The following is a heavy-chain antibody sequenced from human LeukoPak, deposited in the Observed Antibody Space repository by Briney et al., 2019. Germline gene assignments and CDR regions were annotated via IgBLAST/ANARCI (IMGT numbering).Heavy chain of an antibody. CDR2: IYHSGST. Sequence: PSGTLSLACAVSGGSISSSNWWSWVRQPPGKGLEWIGEIYHSGSTNYNPSLKSRVTISVDKSKNQFSLKLSSVTAADTAVYYCARDTVPAALYYYYCMDVWGKGTTVTVSS. CDR1: GGSISSSNW. D-gene: IGHD2-2*01. J-gene: IGHJ6*04. V-gene: IGHV4-4*02. CDR3: ARDTVPAALYYYYCMDV.